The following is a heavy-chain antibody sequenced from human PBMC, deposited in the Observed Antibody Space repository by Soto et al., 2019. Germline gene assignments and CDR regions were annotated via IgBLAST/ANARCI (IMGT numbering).Heavy chain of an antibody. V-gene: IGHV3-23*01. D-gene: IGHD6-19*01. J-gene: IGHJ5*02. CDR2: VSGSGGTT. Sequence: EVQLLDSGGGLVQPGGSLRLSCAASGFTFSSSAMSWVRQAPGKGLEWVSAVSGSGGTTYYADSVRGRFTISRDNSKNSLXLQMNSLRAEDTAIYFXAXXXVDTIVTSGWCHYLDPWGQGTLVTVSS. CDR3: AXXXVDTIVTSGWCHYLDP. CDR1: GFTFSSSA.